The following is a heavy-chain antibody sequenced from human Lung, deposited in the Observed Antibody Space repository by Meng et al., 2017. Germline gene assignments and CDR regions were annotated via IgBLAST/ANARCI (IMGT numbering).Heavy chain of an antibody. V-gene: IGHV3-74*02. J-gene: IGHJ1*01. CDR2: INRDGTKP. CDR1: GFTFTDHW. Sequence: VQLVESGGGLVQPGGSLRVSCAASGFTFTDHWMHWVRQGPGKGLVWVSRINRDGTKPTYADSVKGRFTISRDNAKNTLYLQMNNLRAEDTAFYYCTNDRLNHWGQGALVTVSS. CDR3: TNDRLNH. D-gene: IGHD1-1*01.